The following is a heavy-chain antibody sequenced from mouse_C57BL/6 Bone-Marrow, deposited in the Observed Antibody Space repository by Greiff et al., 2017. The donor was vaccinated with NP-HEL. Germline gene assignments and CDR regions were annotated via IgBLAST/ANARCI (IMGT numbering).Heavy chain of an antibody. CDR1: GFNIKNTY. Sequence: VQLQQSVAELVRPGASVKLSCTASGFNIKNTYMHWVKQRPEQGLEWIGRIDPANGNTKYAPKFQGKATITADTSSNTAYLQLSSLTSEDTAIYYCARPIYYGYDGYWYFDVWDTGTTVTVSS. D-gene: IGHD2-2*01. J-gene: IGHJ1*03. V-gene: IGHV14-3*01. CDR2: IDPANGNT. CDR3: ARPIYYGYDGYWYFDV.